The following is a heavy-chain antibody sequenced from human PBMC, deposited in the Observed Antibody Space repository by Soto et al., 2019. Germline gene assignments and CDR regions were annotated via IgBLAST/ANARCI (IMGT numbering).Heavy chain of an antibody. D-gene: IGHD3-10*01. J-gene: IGHJ4*02. CDR2: ISGNGGTT. Sequence: VVLLESGGGLVQPGGSLRLSCEVSGFAFSFYSMSWVRQAPGKGLEWVASISGNGGTTYYAASGKGRFTFSRDHSKNTLYLQMNNLRGEDTAVYYCAKDRGGFTNGWEFFDSWGQGTLVTVSS. V-gene: IGHV3-23*01. CDR3: AKDRGGFTNGWEFFDS. CDR1: GFAFSFYS.